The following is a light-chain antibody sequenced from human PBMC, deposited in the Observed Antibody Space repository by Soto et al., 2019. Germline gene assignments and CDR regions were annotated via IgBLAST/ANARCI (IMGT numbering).Light chain of an antibody. J-gene: IGKJ2*02. Sequence: AIQMTQSPSSLSASVGDRVTITCRASQGIRNDLGWYQQKPGKAPKLLIYAASSLQSGVPSRFSGSGSGTDFTLTISSLQPEDFGVYYCHQYADSRTFGQGTKLEIK. V-gene: IGKV1-6*01. CDR1: QGIRND. CDR3: HQYADSRT. CDR2: AAS.